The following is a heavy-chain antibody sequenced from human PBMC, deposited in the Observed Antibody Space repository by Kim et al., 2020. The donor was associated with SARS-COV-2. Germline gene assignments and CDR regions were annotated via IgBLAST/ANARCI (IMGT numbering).Heavy chain of an antibody. Sequence: GGSLRLSCAASGFTFSSYAMSWVRQAPGKGLEWVSAISGSGGSTYYADSVKGRFTISRDNSKNTLYLQMNSLRAEDTAVYYCAKTKYYDSSGPPHYWGQGTLVTVSS. V-gene: IGHV3-23*01. CDR2: ISGSGGST. D-gene: IGHD3-22*01. CDR1: GFTFSSYA. J-gene: IGHJ4*02. CDR3: AKTKYYDSSGPPHY.